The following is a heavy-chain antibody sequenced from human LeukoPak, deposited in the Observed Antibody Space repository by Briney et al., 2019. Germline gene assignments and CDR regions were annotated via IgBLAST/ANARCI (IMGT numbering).Heavy chain of an antibody. V-gene: IGHV3-23*01. D-gene: IGHD3-10*01. CDR3: AKRVDGSGSIWKNVAWFDP. CDR1: GFTFSSYA. Sequence: GGSLRLSCAASGFTFSSYAMSWVRQAPGKGVEGVSAISGSGGSTYYADSVKGGFTISRDNSKNTLYLQMNSLRAEDTAVYYCAKRVDGSGSIWKNVAWFDPWGQGTLVTVSS. CDR2: ISGSGGST. J-gene: IGHJ5*02.